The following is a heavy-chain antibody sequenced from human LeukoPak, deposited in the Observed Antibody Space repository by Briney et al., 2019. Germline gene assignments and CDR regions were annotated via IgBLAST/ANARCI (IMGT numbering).Heavy chain of an antibody. CDR3: ARGRLTTRFDP. CDR2: IGAYNGNT. V-gene: IGHV1-18*01. Sequence: ASVKVSCKASGYTFTSYDINWVRQAPGQGLEWMGWIGAYNGNTNYAQKLQDRVTLTTDTSSSTAYMELRSLRFDDTAVYYCARGRLTTRFDPWGQGTLVTVSS. CDR1: GYTFTSYD. D-gene: IGHD1-1*01. J-gene: IGHJ5*02.